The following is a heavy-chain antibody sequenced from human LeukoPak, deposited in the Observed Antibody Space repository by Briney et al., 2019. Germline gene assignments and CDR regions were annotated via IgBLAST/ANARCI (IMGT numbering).Heavy chain of an antibody. CDR2: IYSGGST. J-gene: IGHJ4*02. Sequence: PGGSLRLSCAASGFTFSSYAMSWVRQAPGKGLEWVSVIYSGGSTYYADSVKGRFTISRDNSKNTLYLQMNSLRAEDTAVYYCARVFDGALDYWGQGTLVTVSS. CDR1: GFTFSSYA. D-gene: IGHD4-17*01. CDR3: ARVFDGALDY. V-gene: IGHV3-53*01.